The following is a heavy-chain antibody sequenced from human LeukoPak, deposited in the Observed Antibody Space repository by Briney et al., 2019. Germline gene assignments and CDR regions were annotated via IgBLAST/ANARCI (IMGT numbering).Heavy chain of an antibody. J-gene: IGHJ4*02. CDR2: MNPNSGNT. CDR1: GYTFTSYA. V-gene: IGHV1-8*02. D-gene: IGHD6-6*01. Sequence: ASVKVSCKASGYTFTSYATNWVRQATGQGLEWMGWMNPNSGNTGYAQKFQGRVTMTRNTSISTAYMELSSLRSEDTAVYYCAKGSIAARPFPCDWGQGTLVTVSS. CDR3: AKGSIAARPFPCD.